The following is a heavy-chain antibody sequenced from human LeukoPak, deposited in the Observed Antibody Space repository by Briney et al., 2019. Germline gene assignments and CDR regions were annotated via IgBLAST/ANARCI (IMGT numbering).Heavy chain of an antibody. V-gene: IGHV1-46*01. CDR1: GYTFTDYF. J-gene: IGHJ4*02. Sequence: ASVKVSCKASGYTFTDYFMHWVRQAPGQGLEWMGIINPSGGSTSYAQKFQGRVTMTRDMSTSTVYMELSSLRSEDTAVYYCARDQGYYDSSGYYIYWGQGTLVTVSS. CDR2: INPSGGST. CDR3: ARDQGYYDSSGYYIY. D-gene: IGHD3-22*01.